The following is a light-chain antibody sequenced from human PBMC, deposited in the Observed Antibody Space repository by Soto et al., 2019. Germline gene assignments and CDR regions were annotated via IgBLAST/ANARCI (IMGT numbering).Light chain of an antibody. Sequence: DIQMTPSPSTLSASVGDRVTITCRASQTISNWLAWYQQKPGKAPKLLIYDASSLEGGVPSRFSGSGSGTEFTLTLSSLQPDDFATYYCQQYYSYWTFGQGTKVDIK. J-gene: IGKJ1*01. CDR3: QQYYSYWT. V-gene: IGKV1-5*01. CDR1: QTISNW. CDR2: DAS.